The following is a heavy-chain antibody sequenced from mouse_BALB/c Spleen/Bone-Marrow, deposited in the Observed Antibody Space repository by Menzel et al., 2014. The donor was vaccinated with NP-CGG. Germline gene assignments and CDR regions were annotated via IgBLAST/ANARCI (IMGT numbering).Heavy chain of an antibody. V-gene: IGHV5-6-3*01. CDR1: GFTFSSYG. CDR3: ARVYGWYFDV. Sequence: EAQVAESGAGLVRRGGSLKLSCVASGFTFSSYGMSWVRHTPDRTLALVATINNNGCSTYYPDSVKGQFNISRDNDKNTLYLQMSSLKSEDTAMYYCARVYGWYFDVWGAGTTVTVSS. CDR2: INNNGCST. D-gene: IGHD1-1*01. J-gene: IGHJ1*01.